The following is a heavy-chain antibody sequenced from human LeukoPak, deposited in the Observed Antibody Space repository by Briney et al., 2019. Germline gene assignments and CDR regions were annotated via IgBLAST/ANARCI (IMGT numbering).Heavy chain of an antibody. D-gene: IGHD3-3*01. V-gene: IGHV3-48*01. J-gene: IGHJ4*02. CDR1: GFTFSGYS. CDR3: ARENSFWSGYYFDF. Sequence: GGSLRLSCSASGFTFSGYSMNWVRQAPGKGLEWVSYISSSSSIIYYADSVKGQFTISRDNAKNSLYLQMNSLRAEDTAVYYCARENSFWSGYYFDFWGQGTLVTVSS. CDR2: ISSSSSII.